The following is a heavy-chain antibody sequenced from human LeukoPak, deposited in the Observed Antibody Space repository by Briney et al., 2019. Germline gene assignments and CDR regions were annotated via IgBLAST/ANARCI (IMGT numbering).Heavy chain of an antibody. Sequence: ASVKVSCKASGGSFSSYAISWVRQAPGQGLEWMGGIIPLFGAPNYAQKFQGRVTITADKSTTTAYMELSSLRSEDTAVYFCARHDSYSSSFPYNWFDPWAREPWSPSPQ. D-gene: IGHD6-13*01. CDR3: ARHDSYSSSFPYNWFDP. CDR2: IIPLFGAP. CDR1: GGSFSSYA. V-gene: IGHV1-69*06. J-gene: IGHJ5*02.